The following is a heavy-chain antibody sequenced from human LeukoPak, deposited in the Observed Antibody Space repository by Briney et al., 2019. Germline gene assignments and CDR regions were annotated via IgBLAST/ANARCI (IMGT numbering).Heavy chain of an antibody. CDR2: IYYSGST. Sequence: SETLSFTCTVSGGSISSGGYYWSWIRQHPGKGLEWIGYIYYSGSTYYNPSLKSRVTISVDTSKNQFSLKLSSVTAADTAVYYCARAYYGDYDVWGQGTLVTVSS. V-gene: IGHV4-31*03. D-gene: IGHD4-17*01. CDR1: GGSISSGGYY. CDR3: ARAYYGDYDV. J-gene: IGHJ4*02.